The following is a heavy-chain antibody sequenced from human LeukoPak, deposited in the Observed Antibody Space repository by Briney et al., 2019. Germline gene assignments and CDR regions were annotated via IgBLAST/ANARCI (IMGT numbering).Heavy chain of an antibody. CDR3: ARGKASGGYSGYGLDAFDI. CDR1: GFTFSDYY. CDR2: ISSSSSYI. J-gene: IGHJ3*02. D-gene: IGHD5-12*01. V-gene: IGHV3-11*06. Sequence: PGGSLRLSCAASGFTFSDYYMSWIRQAPGKGLEWVSYISSSSSYINYADSVKGRFTISRDNAKNSLYLQMNSLRAEDTAVYYCARGKASGGYSGYGLDAFDIWGQGTMVTVSS.